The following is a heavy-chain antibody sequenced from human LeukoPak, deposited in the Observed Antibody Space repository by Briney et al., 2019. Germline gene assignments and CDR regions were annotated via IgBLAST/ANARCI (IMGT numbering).Heavy chain of an antibody. CDR3: ARGIPIVVVPAAMVPDY. J-gene: IGHJ4*02. CDR1: GFTFSSYW. D-gene: IGHD2-2*01. V-gene: IGHV3-7*01. CDR2: IKQDGSEK. Sequence: GGSLRLSCAASGFTFSSYWMSWVRQAPGKGLEWVAYIKQDGSEKYYVDSVKGRFTISRDNAKNSLYLQMNSLRAEDTAVYYCARGIPIVVVPAAMVPDYWGQGTLVTVSS.